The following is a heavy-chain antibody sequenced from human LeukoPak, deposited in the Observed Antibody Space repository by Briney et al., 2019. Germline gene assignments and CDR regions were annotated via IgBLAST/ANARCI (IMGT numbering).Heavy chain of an antibody. Sequence: SETLSLTCTVSGGSISSYYWSWIRQPAGKGLEWIGRIYSSGSTNYNPSLKSRVTMSVDTSKNQFSLKLSSVTATDTAVYYCARGPTTGDLLRRFDPWGQGTLVTVSS. CDR3: ARGPTTGDLLRRFDP. CDR1: GGSISSYY. J-gene: IGHJ5*02. D-gene: IGHD1-26*01. CDR2: IYSSGST. V-gene: IGHV4-4*07.